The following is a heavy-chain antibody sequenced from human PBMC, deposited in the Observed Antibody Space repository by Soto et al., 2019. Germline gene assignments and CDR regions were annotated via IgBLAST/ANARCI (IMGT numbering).Heavy chain of an antibody. Sequence: KVSFKASGGTFSSYAISWVRQAPGQGLEWMGGIIPIFGTANYAQMFQGRVTITADESTSTAYMELSSLRSEDTAVYYCARPDRPYYYDSSGYPHAFDIWGHG. CDR3: ARPDRPYYYDSSGYPHAFDI. D-gene: IGHD3-22*01. CDR2: IIPIFGTA. J-gene: IGHJ3*02. CDR1: GGTFSSYA. V-gene: IGHV1-69*01.